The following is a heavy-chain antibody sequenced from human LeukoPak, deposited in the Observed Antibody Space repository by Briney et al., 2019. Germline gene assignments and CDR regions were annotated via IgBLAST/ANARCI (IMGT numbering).Heavy chain of an antibody. CDR1: GFTFSSYG. Sequence: GGSLRLSCAASGFTFSSYGMHWVRQAPGKGLEWVAFIRYDGSNKYYADSMKGRFTISRDNSKNTLYLQMNSLRAEDTAVYYCASATIFGVVIYYWGQETLVTVSS. V-gene: IGHV3-30*02. J-gene: IGHJ4*02. D-gene: IGHD3-3*01. CDR3: ASATIFGVVIYY. CDR2: IRYDGSNK.